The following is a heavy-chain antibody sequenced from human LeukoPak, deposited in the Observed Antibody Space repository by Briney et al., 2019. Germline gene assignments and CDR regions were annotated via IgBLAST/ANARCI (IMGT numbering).Heavy chain of an antibody. CDR1: GGSISSYY. V-gene: IGHV4-59*01. J-gene: IGHJ6*03. CDR3: ARVSGSGWPNYYYYYMDV. Sequence: SETLSLTCTVSGGSISSYYWSWIRQPPGKGLEWIGYIYYSGSTNYNPSLKSRVTISVDTSKNQFSLKLSSVTAADTAVYYCARVSGSGWPNYYYYYMDVWGKGTTVTISS. CDR2: IYYSGST. D-gene: IGHD6-19*01.